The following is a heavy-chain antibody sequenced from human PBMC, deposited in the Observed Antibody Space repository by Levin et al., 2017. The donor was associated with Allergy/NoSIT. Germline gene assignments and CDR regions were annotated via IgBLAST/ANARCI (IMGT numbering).Heavy chain of an antibody. CDR3: AVFSLRYGAFDI. Sequence: SETLSLPFSFSFFSFFFSSFLFLLPSPFPFLSFIGEISHRGSTTYNPSLKSRVTMSVDTSRNQFSVRLNSVTAADTAVYYCAVFSLRYGAFDIWGQGTMVTVSP. V-gene: IGHV4-34*01. CDR2: ISHRGST. D-gene: IGHD4-17*01. CDR1: FFSFFFSS. J-gene: IGHJ3*02.